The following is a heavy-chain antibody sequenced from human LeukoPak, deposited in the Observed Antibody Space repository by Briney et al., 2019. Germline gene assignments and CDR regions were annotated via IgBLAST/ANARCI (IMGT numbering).Heavy chain of an antibody. CDR2: INSNSGGT. V-gene: IGHV1-2*02. D-gene: IGHD5-12*01. CDR3: ARGGYTGYDGLDPNY. J-gene: IGHJ4*02. CDR1: GYTFIDYY. Sequence: ASVKVSCKASGYTFIDYYMHWVRQAPGQGLEWMGWINSNSGGTNYAQSFQGRVTMTRDTSISTAYMELSRLTSDDTAVYYCARGGYTGYDGLDPNYWGQGTLVTVSS.